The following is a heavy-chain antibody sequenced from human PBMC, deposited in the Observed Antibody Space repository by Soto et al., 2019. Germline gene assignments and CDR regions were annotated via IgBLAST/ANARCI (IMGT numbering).Heavy chain of an antibody. CDR3: AHGRGWLSDY. J-gene: IGHJ4*02. Sequence: QITLKESGPTLVKPTQTLTLTCTFSGFSLSSPAVGVNWISQPPGKALEWLALIYWNDNNQYSPSLRSRLTITKDTSKNQVVLTMTNVDPADTATYYCAHGRGWLSDYWGQGTLVTVSS. V-gene: IGHV2-5*01. D-gene: IGHD6-19*01. CDR1: GFSLSSPAVG. CDR2: IYWNDNN.